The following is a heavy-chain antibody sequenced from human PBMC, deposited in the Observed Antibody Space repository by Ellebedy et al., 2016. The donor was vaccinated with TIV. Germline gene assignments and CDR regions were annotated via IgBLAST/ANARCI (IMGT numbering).Heavy chain of an antibody. J-gene: IGHJ4*02. CDR3: ASVPSGSYGHFDY. D-gene: IGHD1-26*01. V-gene: IGHV4-59*01. Sequence: MPSETLSLTCSVSGGSISSYYWTRIRQPPGKELEWIGHIFYGGSSNYSPSLKSRVTISVDTSKNQFSLRLRSVTTVDTAVYYCASVPSGSYGHFDYWGQGTLVTVSS. CDR2: IFYGGSS. CDR1: GGSISSYY.